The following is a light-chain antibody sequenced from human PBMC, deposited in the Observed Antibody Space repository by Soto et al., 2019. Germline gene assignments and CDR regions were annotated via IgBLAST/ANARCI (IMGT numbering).Light chain of an antibody. CDR2: GAS. J-gene: IGKJ1*01. Sequence: EIVLTPYPAPLSLSPGERATLSCMASQSVSSSLAWYQHKPGQAPRLLIYGASTRATGIPARFSGSGSGTEFTLTISSLQSEDFAVFYCQQYKKWPLTCGHGTK. V-gene: IGKV3-15*01. CDR3: QQYKKWPLT. CDR1: QSVSSS.